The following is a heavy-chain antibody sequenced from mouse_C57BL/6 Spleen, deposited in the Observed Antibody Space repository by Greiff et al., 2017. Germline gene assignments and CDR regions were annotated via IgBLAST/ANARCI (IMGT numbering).Heavy chain of an antibody. Sequence: VQLQQSGPVLVKPGASVKMSCKASGYTFTDYYMNWVKQSHGKSLEWIGVINPYNGGTSYNQKFKGKATLTVDKSSSTAYMELNSLTSEDSAVYYCAREGDGYLYYFDYWGQGTTLTVSS. D-gene: IGHD2-3*01. CDR3: AREGDGYLYYFDY. J-gene: IGHJ2*01. V-gene: IGHV1-19*01. CDR1: GYTFTDYY. CDR2: INPYNGGT.